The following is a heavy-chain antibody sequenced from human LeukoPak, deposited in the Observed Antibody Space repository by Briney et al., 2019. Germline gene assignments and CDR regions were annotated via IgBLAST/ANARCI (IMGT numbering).Heavy chain of an antibody. J-gene: IGHJ3*02. CDR2: ISSSSSTI. V-gene: IGHV3-48*01. D-gene: IGHD3-3*01. CDR1: GFTFSSYS. CDR3: ARDMPYVYYDFWSGSDAFDI. Sequence: GGSLRLSCAASGFTFSSYSMNWVRQAQGKGLEWVSYISSSSSTIYYADSVKGRFTISRDNAKNSLYLQMNSLRAGDTAVYYCARDMPYVYYDFWSGSDAFDIWGQGTMVTVSS.